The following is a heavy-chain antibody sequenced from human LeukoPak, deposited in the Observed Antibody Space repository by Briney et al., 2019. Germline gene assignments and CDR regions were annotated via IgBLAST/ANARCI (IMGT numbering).Heavy chain of an antibody. D-gene: IGHD3-16*01. CDR3: ASQTLTP. CDR1: GFTFSSYW. Sequence: GGSLRLSCAASGFTFSSYWMSWVRQAPGKGLEWVANIIQDGSGTYYVDSMKGRFTISRDNAKNSLYLQMNSLRVEDTAVYYCASQTLTPWGQGTLVTVSS. V-gene: IGHV3-7*01. CDR2: IIQDGSGT. J-gene: IGHJ5*02.